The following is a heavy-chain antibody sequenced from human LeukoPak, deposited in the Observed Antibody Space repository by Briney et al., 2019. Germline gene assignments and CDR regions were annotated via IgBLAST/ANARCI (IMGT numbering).Heavy chain of an antibody. CDR3: ARGGRAVAGTPPFYYFDY. CDR2: MNPNSGNT. V-gene: IGHV1-8*01. Sequence: ASVKVSCKASGYTFTSYDINWVRQATGQGLEWMGWMNPNSGNTGYAQKFQGRVTMTRNTSISTAYMELSSLRSEDTAVYYCARGGRAVAGTPPFYYFDYWGQGTLVTVSS. J-gene: IGHJ4*02. D-gene: IGHD6-19*01. CDR1: GYTFTSYD.